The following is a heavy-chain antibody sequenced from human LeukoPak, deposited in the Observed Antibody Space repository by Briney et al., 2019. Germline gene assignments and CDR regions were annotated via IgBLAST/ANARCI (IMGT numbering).Heavy chain of an antibody. CDR1: GYTFTSYA. D-gene: IGHD1-26*01. J-gene: IGHJ3*02. Sequence: ASVKVSCKASGYTFTSYAMNWVRQAPGQGLEWMGWINTNTGNPTYAQGFTGRFVFSLDTSVSTAYLQISSLKAEDTAVYYCARDPRRFGGSYPANGFDIWGQGTMVTVSS. V-gene: IGHV7-4-1*02. CDR3: ARDPRRFGGSYPANGFDI. CDR2: INTNTGNP.